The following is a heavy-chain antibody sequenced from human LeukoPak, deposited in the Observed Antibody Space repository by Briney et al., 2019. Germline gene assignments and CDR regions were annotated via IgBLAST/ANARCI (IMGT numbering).Heavy chain of an antibody. Sequence: SQTLSLTYTVSGGSISSGGYYWSWIRQHPGKGLEWIGYIYYSGSTYYNPSLKSRVTISVDTSKNQFSLKLSSVTAADTAVYYCAGGVVVVAATPYYFDYWGQGTLVTVSS. D-gene: IGHD2-15*01. J-gene: IGHJ4*02. CDR3: AGGVVVVAATPYYFDY. V-gene: IGHV4-31*03. CDR2: IYYSGST. CDR1: GGSISSGGYY.